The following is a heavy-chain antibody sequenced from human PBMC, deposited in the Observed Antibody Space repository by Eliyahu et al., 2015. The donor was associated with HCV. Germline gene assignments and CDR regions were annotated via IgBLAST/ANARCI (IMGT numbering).Heavy chain of an antibody. D-gene: IGHD7-27*01. J-gene: IGHJ6*02. Sequence: EVQLVESGGGLVQPGGSLXLSCAASGFXXXXSYMSWVRQAPGKGLEWVSVIYSGGSTYYADSVKGRFTISRDNSKNTLYLQMNSLRAEDSAVYYCARDHLQVWGSTYYYYGMDVWGQGTTVTVSS. CDR2: IYSGGST. CDR1: GFXXXXSY. V-gene: IGHV3-66*02. CDR3: ARDHLQVWGSTYYYYGMDV.